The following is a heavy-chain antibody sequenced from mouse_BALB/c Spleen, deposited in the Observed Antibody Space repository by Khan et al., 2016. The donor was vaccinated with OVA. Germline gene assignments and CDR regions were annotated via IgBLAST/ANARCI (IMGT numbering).Heavy chain of an antibody. CDR1: GFNIQDYY. V-gene: IGHV14-4*02. Sequence: VQLQQSGAELVRSGASVKLSCTSAGFNIQDYYMHWVKQRPEQGLEWIGWIDPENGDTEYAPKFQGKATMTADTSSNTAYLQLSSLTSEDTAVYYCTAFPSYYGRDWFAYWGQGTLVTVSA. CDR2: IDPENGDT. CDR3: TAFPSYYGRDWFAY. J-gene: IGHJ3*01. D-gene: IGHD1-1*01.